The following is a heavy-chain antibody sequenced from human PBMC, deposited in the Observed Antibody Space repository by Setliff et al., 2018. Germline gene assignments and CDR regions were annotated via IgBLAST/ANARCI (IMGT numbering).Heavy chain of an antibody. J-gene: IGHJ6*04. D-gene: IGHD3-22*01. V-gene: IGHV5-51*01. CDR3: ARAWRERNYDDSGSYYYYVLDF. CDR1: GYTFRNYW. Sequence: PGESLKISCKASGYTFRNYWIAWVRQMPGKGLEWMGIINPEDSETKYSPSFQGLVTISADKSITTAYLQWSNLKASDTAIYYCARAWRERNYDDSGSYYYYVLDFWGKGTTVTVSS. CDR2: INPEDSET.